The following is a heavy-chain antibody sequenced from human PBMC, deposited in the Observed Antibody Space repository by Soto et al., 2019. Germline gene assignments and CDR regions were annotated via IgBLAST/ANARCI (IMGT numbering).Heavy chain of an antibody. V-gene: IGHV1-69*02. Sequence: QVQLVQSGAEVKKPGSSVNVSCKASGGTFSSYTISWVRQAPGQGLEWMGRIIPILGIANYAQKFQGRVTITADKSTSTAYMEMSSLRSESTAVYYCARAYYGSGRYYGRYYFDYWGQGTLVTVSS. CDR2: IIPILGIA. D-gene: IGHD3-10*01. CDR1: GGTFSSYT. J-gene: IGHJ4*02. CDR3: ARAYYGSGRYYGRYYFDY.